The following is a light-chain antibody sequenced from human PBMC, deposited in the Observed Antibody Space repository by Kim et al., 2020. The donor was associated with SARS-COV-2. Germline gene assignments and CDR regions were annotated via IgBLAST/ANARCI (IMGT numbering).Light chain of an antibody. J-gene: IGLJ2*01. CDR1: SSDVGGYNF. Sequence: GQLIAISCTGTSSDVGGYNFVSWYQQRPGKAPKLMIYDVSSRPSGVSTRFSGSKSGTTASLTISGLQAEDEADYYCSSYSSTTPVVFGGGTKVTVL. V-gene: IGLV2-14*03. CDR2: DVS. CDR3: SSYSSTTPVV.